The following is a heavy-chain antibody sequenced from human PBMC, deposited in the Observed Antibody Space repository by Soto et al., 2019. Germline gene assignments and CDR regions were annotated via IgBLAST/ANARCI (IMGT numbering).Heavy chain of an antibody. D-gene: IGHD3-16*01. CDR1: GFTFSAYD. J-gene: IGHJ5*02. Sequence: EVQLVESGGGLVQPGGSLRLSCAASGFTFSAYDMHWVRQATGKGLEWVAAIGTQHDTYYPDSVKGRFTISRENAKNSLDIQMSSLTAGDTAGLYCARRGSDGYGGGVWFDPWGQGTLVTVSS. CDR3: ARRGSDGYGGGVWFDP. V-gene: IGHV3-13*01. CDR2: IGTQHDT.